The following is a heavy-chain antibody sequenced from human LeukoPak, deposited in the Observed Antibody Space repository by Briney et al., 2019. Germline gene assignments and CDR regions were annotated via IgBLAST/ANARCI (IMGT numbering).Heavy chain of an antibody. CDR1: GFTFGSYW. J-gene: IGHJ6*02. CDR2: IKEDGSEK. V-gene: IGHV3-7*04. Sequence: GGSLRLSCAASGFTFGSYWMIWVRQAPGKGLEFVANIKEDGSEKYYVDSVKGRFTISRDNAKNPLYLQMNSLRAEDTAVYYCARAMDVWGQGTTVTVSS. CDR3: ARAMDV.